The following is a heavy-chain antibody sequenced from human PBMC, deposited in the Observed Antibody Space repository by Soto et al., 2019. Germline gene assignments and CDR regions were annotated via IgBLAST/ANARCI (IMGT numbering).Heavy chain of an antibody. Sequence: GGSLRLSCAASGFTFSNYAMSWVRQAPGRGPEWVSGISRSGGSTYYADSVKGRFTISRDHSRNTLSLQMSSLRAEDTAVYYCAKDTNGDYVGGFEMWGQVTMVTVSS. CDR1: GFTFSNYA. CDR3: AKDTNGDYVGGFEM. D-gene: IGHD4-17*01. CDR2: ISRSGGST. V-gene: IGHV3-23*01. J-gene: IGHJ3*02.